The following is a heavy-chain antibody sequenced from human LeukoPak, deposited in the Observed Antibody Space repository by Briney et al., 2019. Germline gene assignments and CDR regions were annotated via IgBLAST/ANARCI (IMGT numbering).Heavy chain of an antibody. CDR3: ARNNGMDV. CDR2: VNRDGSET. CDR1: GFTLSNHW. Sequence: GGSLRLSRAASGFTLSNHWMTWVRQVPGRGPEWVANVNRDGSETYYLDSVKGRFTISKDNAKNSLYLQMNSLRAEDTALYHCARNNGMDVWGQGTTVIVSS. V-gene: IGHV3-7*03. J-gene: IGHJ6*02.